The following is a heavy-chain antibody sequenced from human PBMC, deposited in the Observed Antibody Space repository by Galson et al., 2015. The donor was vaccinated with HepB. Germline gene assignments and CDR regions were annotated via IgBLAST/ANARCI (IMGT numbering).Heavy chain of an antibody. CDR2: IWYDGSNK. V-gene: IGHV3-33*08. D-gene: IGHD3-10*01. CDR3: ARGGFYSGSGEHQHYMDV. J-gene: IGHJ6*03. CDR1: GFTFSDYY. Sequence: SLRLSCAASGFTFSDYYMSWIRQAPGKGLEWVAVIWYDGSNKYYADSVKGRFTISRDNAKNTLSLQMNSLRAEDTAVYYCARGGFYSGSGEHQHYMDVWGKGTAVTVSS.